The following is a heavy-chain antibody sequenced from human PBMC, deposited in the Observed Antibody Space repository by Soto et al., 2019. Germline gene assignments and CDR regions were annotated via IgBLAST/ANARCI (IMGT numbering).Heavy chain of an antibody. J-gene: IGHJ4*02. CDR2: INSDGSST. Sequence: EVQLVESGGGLVQPGGSLRLSCEASGFTFSSYWMHWVRQVPGTGLVWVSHINSDGSSTTYADSVKGRFTISRDNAKNTVYLQMTSLRDEDTAVYYCARPRYDGSGTTLDDWGQGTLVTVSS. CDR3: ARPRYDGSGTTLDD. V-gene: IGHV3-74*01. CDR1: GFTFSSYW. D-gene: IGHD3-22*01.